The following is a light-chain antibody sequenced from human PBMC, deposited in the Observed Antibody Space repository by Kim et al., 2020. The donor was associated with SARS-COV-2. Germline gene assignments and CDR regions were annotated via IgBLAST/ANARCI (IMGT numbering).Light chain of an antibody. J-gene: IGLJ2*01. Sequence: VDLGQTARITWGGNNIGSKNVNWYQQKPGQAHILVIDRDTNRPSGIPERFSGSNSGNTATLTISRAQAGDEADYYCQVWDNSAVVFGGGTKLTVL. CDR1: NIGSKN. V-gene: IGLV3-9*01. CDR2: RDT. CDR3: QVWDNSAVV.